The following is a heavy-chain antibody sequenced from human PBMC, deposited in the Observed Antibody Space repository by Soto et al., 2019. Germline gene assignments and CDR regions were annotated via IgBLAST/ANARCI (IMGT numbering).Heavy chain of an antibody. D-gene: IGHD3-10*01. CDR2: ISGYNGNT. J-gene: IGHJ4*02. CDR1: GYTFTSYG. V-gene: IGHV1-18*01. Sequence: ASVKVSCKASGYTFTSYGVSWVRQAPGQGLEWMGWISGYNGNTNYAQNLQGRVTMTTDTSTTTAYMELRSLRSGDTAVYYCARGINYYGSGSYYKVQYYFDYWGEGTLVTVSS. CDR3: ARGINYYGSGSYYKVQYYFDY.